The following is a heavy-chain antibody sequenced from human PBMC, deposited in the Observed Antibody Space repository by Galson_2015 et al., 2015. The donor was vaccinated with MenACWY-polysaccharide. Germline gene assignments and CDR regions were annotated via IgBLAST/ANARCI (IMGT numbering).Heavy chain of an antibody. J-gene: IGHJ4*02. V-gene: IGHV3-64D*08. Sequence: SLKLSCAASGFTFNTYAMHWVRQAPGKGLECIASISHNGGSTDYAESVKGRFTISRDNSKNTLYLQMSSLRTDDTAMYYCVKDRWVDYWGPRAQVHVS. CDR2: ISHNGGST. CDR1: GFTFNTYA. D-gene: IGHD4-23*01. CDR3: VKDRWVDY.